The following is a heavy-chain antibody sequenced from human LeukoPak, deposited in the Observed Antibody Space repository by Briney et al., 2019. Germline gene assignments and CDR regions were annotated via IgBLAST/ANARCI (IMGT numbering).Heavy chain of an antibody. CDR2: IKPDGTEK. V-gene: IGHV3-7*01. CDR3: AKDAQEGPPRSKDIVVVPAQNVPFDY. CDR1: GFTFSSYW. Sequence: GGSLRLSCVASGFTFSSYWMTWVRQAPGKGLEWVANIKPDGTEKYYVDSVKGRFTISRDNAKNSLYLQMNSLRAEDTAVYYCAKDAQEGPPRSKDIVVVPAQNVPFDYWGQGTLVTVSS. D-gene: IGHD2-2*01. J-gene: IGHJ4*02.